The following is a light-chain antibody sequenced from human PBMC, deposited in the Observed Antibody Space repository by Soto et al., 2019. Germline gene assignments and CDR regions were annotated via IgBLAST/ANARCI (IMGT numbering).Light chain of an antibody. CDR2: GVS. Sequence: QSALTQPASVSGSPGQSITISCTGTSSDVGGYDYVSWYQQHPGKAPKLMIYGVSNRPSGVSNRFSGSKSGNTASLTISGLQAEDEADYYCSSSTNSSTHVFGGGTKLTVL. J-gene: IGLJ3*02. CDR3: SSSTNSSTHV. V-gene: IGLV2-14*03. CDR1: SSDVGGYDY.